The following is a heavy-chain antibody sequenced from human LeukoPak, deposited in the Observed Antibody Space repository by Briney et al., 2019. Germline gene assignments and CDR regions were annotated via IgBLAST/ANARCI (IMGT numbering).Heavy chain of an antibody. D-gene: IGHD4-11*01. CDR3: ARDAQRGFGYSNSLQY. CDR1: GFIFSHYG. J-gene: IGHJ4*01. CDR2: IWSDGSNT. Sequence: GGSLRLSCAASGFIFSHYGLHWVRQAPGKGLEWVAVIWSDGSNTFYAGSVKGRFTISRDNSQNTLFLQMNSLRADDTAMYYCARDAQRGFGYSNSLQYWGHGTLVTVSS. V-gene: IGHV3-33*01.